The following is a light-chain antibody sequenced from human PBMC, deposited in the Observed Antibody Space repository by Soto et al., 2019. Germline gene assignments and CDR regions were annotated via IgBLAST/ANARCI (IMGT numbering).Light chain of an antibody. J-gene: IGKJ4*01. CDR3: QQYNNWPRAT. Sequence: EIVMTQFPATLSLSPGERATLSCRASQSISSKLAWYQKKPGQAPRLLLFRTSSRATGFPARFSGSGSGTELNLTISSLQSEDFGVYYCQQYNNWPRATFGGGTKVDI. V-gene: IGKV3-15*01. CDR2: RTS. CDR1: QSISSK.